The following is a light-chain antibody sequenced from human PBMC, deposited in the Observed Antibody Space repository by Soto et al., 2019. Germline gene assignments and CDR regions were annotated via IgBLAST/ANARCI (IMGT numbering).Light chain of an antibody. CDR3: KKYNNSPLN. Sequence: EIVMTQSPATLSVSPGERATLSCRASQSVSSNLAWYQQQPGQAPRLLIYGASTRATGIPARFSGSGSWTEFTLNISRLQSEDFAFYYRKKYNNSPLNFGQGTKLEIK. J-gene: IGKJ2*01. CDR2: GAS. V-gene: IGKV3-15*01. CDR1: QSVSSN.